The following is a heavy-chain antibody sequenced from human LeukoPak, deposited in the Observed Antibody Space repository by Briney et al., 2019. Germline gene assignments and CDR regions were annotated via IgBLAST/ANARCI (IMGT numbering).Heavy chain of an antibody. Sequence: SETLSLTCTVSGGSISSYYWSWIRQPAGKGLEWIGRIYTSGSTNYNPSLKSRVTMSVDTSKNQFSLKLSSVTAADTAVYYCAKEWSPPGYYYYYMDVWGKGTTVTVSS. CDR2: IYTSGST. CDR3: AKEWSPPGYYYYYMDV. D-gene: IGHD1-14*01. J-gene: IGHJ6*03. V-gene: IGHV4-4*07. CDR1: GGSISSYY.